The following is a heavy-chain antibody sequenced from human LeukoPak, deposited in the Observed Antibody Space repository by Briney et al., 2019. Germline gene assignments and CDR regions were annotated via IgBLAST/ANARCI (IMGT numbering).Heavy chain of an antibody. D-gene: IGHD3-10*01. V-gene: IGHV4-61*01. Sequence: PSETLSLTCTVSGGSVSSGNYYWTWIRQPPGKGLEWIGYFYYSGSTNYNPSLKSRVTISVDTSKNQFSLKLSSVTAADTAVYYCARDKDGSREQYAFDIWGQGTMVTVSS. CDR3: ARDKDGSREQYAFDI. CDR1: GGSVSSGNYY. CDR2: FYYSGST. J-gene: IGHJ3*02.